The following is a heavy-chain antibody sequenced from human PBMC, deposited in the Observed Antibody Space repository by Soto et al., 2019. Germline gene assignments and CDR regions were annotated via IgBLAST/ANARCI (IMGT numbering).Heavy chain of an antibody. CDR1: GYSFTSYG. J-gene: IGHJ4*02. CDR3: VRDRAVDLIDY. V-gene: IGHV1-18*01. CDR2: ISAYNGNT. D-gene: IGHD6-19*01. Sequence: QVQLVQSGAEVKKPGASVKVSCKASGYSFTSYGISWVRQAPGQGLEWMGWISAYNGNTKYAQKLQGRVNMTTDTSTSTVYMELKSLRSDDTAVYYCVRDRAVDLIDYWPQGTLVTVSS.